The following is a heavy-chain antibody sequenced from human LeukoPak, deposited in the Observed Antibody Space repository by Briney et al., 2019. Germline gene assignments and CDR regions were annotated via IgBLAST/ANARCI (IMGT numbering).Heavy chain of an antibody. J-gene: IGHJ4*02. CDR3: AKTPYNWNEWYFDY. CDR2: IIPIFGTA. D-gene: IGHD1-1*01. V-gene: IGHV1-69*06. CDR1: GGTFSSYA. Sequence: GSSVKVSCKASGGTFSSYAISWVRQAPGQGLEWMGGIIPIFGTANYAQKFQGRVTITADKSTSTAYMELSSLRSEDTAVYYCAKTPYNWNEWYFDYWGQGTLVTVSS.